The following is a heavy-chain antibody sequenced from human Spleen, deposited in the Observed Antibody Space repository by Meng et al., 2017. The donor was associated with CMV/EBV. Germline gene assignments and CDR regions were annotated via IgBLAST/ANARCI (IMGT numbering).Heavy chain of an antibody. CDR3: AKHPSVVVVSTAASEPDF. J-gene: IGHJ4*02. V-gene: IGHV3-23*01. CDR2: ISGSGGST. Sequence: GESLKISCAASGFTFYSYAMSWVRQAPGKGLEWVSGISGSGGSTYYADSVKGRFTISRDNSKNTLYLQMNSLRAEDTAVYYCAKHPSVVVVSTAASEPDFWGQGTLVTVSS. D-gene: IGHD2-15*01. CDR1: GFTFYSYA.